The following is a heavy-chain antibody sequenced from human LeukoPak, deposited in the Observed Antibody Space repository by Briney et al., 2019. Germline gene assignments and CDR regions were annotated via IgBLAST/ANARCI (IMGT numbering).Heavy chain of an antibody. D-gene: IGHD3-9*01. Sequence: SETLSLTCTVSGGSINKYYWSWIRQSPGKGLEWLGYVHDSAGTIYNPSLKSRVTISVGTSKTQLSLKVTSVTTADTAVYYCAKGRKDFDTNLGPFDSWGQGILVIVSS. J-gene: IGHJ4*02. CDR2: VHDSAGT. CDR1: GGSINKYY. V-gene: IGHV4-59*01. CDR3: AKGRKDFDTNLGPFDS.